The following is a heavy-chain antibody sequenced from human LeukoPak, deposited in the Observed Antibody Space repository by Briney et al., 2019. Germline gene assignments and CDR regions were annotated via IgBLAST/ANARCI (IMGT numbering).Heavy chain of an antibody. V-gene: IGHV4-34*01. CDR1: GGSFSGYY. Sequence: SETLSLTCAVYGGSFSGYYWSWIRQPPGKGLEWIGEINHSGSTNYNPSLKSRVTISLDTSKNQFSLKLTSVTAADTAVYYCAREGIAAAAIDYWGQGNLVTVSS. CDR3: AREGIAAAAIDY. D-gene: IGHD6-13*01. J-gene: IGHJ4*02. CDR2: INHSGST.